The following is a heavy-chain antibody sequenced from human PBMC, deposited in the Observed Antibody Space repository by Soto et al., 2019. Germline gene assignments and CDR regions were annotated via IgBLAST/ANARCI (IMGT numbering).Heavy chain of an antibody. D-gene: IGHD2-2*01. CDR1: GFSFSDYS. Sequence: EVQLVESGGGLVKPGGSLRLSCAASGFSFSDYSMNWVRQAPGKGREWVSSISGSSSYIYYADSLKGRFTVSRDNAKKSLYLQMNSLRAEDTAMYYCARDGAYCSGTGCRDYYHYMDVWGKGTTVTVSS. J-gene: IGHJ6*03. V-gene: IGHV3-21*01. CDR2: ISGSSSYI. CDR3: ARDGAYCSGTGCRDYYHYMDV.